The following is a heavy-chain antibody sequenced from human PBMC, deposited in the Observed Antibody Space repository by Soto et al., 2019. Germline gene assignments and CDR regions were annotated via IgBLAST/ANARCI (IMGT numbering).Heavy chain of an antibody. J-gene: IGHJ6*03. CDR2: IYYSGST. Sequence: PSETLSLTCTVSGGSISRSSYYWGWIRQPPGKGLEWIGSIYYSGSTYYNPSLQSRVTISVDTSTNQFSLKLSSVTAADTAVYFCARDYYYYYMDVWGKGTMVTVSS. CDR3: ARDYYYYYMDV. CDR1: GGSISRSSYY. V-gene: IGHV4-39*02.